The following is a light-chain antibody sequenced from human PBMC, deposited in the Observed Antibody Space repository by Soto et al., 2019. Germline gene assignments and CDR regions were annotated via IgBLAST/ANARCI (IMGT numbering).Light chain of an antibody. Sequence: EIVLTQSPGTLSLSPGERGTFSCRASQSVSSSYLAWYQRKPGQAPRLLIYGASSRATGIPDRFSGSGSGTDVTLTISRQESEDFAVYYCQQYGSSPGTFGQGTKLEIK. V-gene: IGKV3-20*01. CDR1: QSVSSSY. CDR2: GAS. J-gene: IGKJ2*01. CDR3: QQYGSSPGT.